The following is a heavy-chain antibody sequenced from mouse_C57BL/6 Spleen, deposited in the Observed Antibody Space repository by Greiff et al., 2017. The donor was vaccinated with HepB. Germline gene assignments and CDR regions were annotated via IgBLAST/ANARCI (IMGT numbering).Heavy chain of an antibody. CDR3: AREGDLYAMDY. CDR1: GYSITSGYD. Sequence: EVQLQESGPGMVKPSQSLSLTCTVTGYSITSGYDWHWIRHFPGNKLEWMGYISYSGSTNYNPSLTSRISITHDTSKNHFFLKLNSVTTEDTATYYCAREGDLYAMDYWGQGTSVTVSS. CDR2: ISYSGST. J-gene: IGHJ4*01. V-gene: IGHV3-1*01. D-gene: IGHD3-3*01.